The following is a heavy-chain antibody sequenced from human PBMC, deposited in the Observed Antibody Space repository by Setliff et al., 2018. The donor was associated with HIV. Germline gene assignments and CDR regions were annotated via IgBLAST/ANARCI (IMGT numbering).Heavy chain of an antibody. CDR2: INPNSGGT. CDR1: GYTFTGYY. D-gene: IGHD3-10*01. CDR3: ERDYGSGSYYRYYYMDV. V-gene: IGHV1-2*06. J-gene: IGHJ6*03. Sequence: ASVKVSCKASGYTFTGYYMHGVRQAPGQGLEWMGRINPNSGGTNYAQKFQGRVTMTRDTSISTAYMELSRLRSDDTAVYYCERDYGSGSYYRYYYMDVWGKGTTVTVS.